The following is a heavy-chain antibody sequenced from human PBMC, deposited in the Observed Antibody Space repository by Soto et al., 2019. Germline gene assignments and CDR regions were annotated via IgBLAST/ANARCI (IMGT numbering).Heavy chain of an antibody. Sequence: EVQLVESGGGLMRPGGSLRLSCTASGFTFDNYDMHWVRQRAGKGLEWVAAIGTTGHPYYPGSGKGRFIISRENVKNSLFLQVNDLKAGDTAVYYCARGSSGWYADLDYWGHGTLVTVSA. CDR1: GFTFDNYD. V-gene: IGHV3-13*05. CDR2: IGTTGHP. J-gene: IGHJ4*01. CDR3: ARGSSGWYADLDY. D-gene: IGHD6-19*01.